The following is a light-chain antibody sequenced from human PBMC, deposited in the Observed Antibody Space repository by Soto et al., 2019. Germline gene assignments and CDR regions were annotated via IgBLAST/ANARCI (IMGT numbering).Light chain of an antibody. Sequence: EIVMTQSPATLSVSPGERVTLSCRASQSVSFNLVWYQQKPGQAPRLLIYGASTRATGIPARFSGSGSGTEFTLTISSLQSEDFALYYCQQYNNWPPLTFGGGTKVDIK. CDR1: QSVSFN. V-gene: IGKV3-15*01. J-gene: IGKJ4*01. CDR3: QQYNNWPPLT. CDR2: GAS.